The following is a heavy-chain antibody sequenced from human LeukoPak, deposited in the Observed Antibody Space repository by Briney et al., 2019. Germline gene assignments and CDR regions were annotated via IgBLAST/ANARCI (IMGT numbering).Heavy chain of an antibody. CDR3: ARREEYSYSLVFDY. J-gene: IGHJ4*02. D-gene: IGHD5-18*01. Sequence: SVKVSCKASGGTFTSYAISWGRQAPGQGLEWMGRIIPIFGTANYAQKCQVRVTITTDESTSPAYMELSSLRSEDTAVYYCARREEYSYSLVFDYWGQGTLVTVSS. CDR2: IIPIFGTA. CDR1: GGTFTSYA. V-gene: IGHV1-69*05.